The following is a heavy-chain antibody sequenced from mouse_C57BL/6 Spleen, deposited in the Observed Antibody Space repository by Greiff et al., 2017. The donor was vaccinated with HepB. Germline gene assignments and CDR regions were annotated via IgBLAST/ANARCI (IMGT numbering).Heavy chain of an antibody. V-gene: IGHV10-3*01. D-gene: IGHD2-1*01. Sequence: EVKVVESGGGLVQPKGSLKLSCAASGFTFNTYAMHWVRQAPGKGLEWVARIRSKSSNYATYYADSVKDRFTISRDDSQSMLYLQMNNLKTEDTAMYYCVRDPPYGNYGYFDVWGTGTTVTVSS. CDR1: GFTFNTYA. CDR2: IRSKSSNYAT. CDR3: VRDPPYGNYGYFDV. J-gene: IGHJ1*03.